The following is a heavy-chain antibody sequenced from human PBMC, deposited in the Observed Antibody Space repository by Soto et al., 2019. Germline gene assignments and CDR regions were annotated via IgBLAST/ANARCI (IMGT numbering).Heavy chain of an antibody. CDR2: IYWDDDK. J-gene: IGHJ5*02. CDR1: GFSLSTSGVG. Sequence: SGPTLVNPTQTLTLTCTFSGFSLSTSGVGVGWIRQPPGKALEWLALIYWDDDKRYSPSLKSRLTITKDTSKNQVVLTMTNMDPVDTATYYCAHRPQLLWFGEFDNWFDPWGQGTLVTVSS. V-gene: IGHV2-5*02. CDR3: AHRPQLLWFGEFDNWFDP. D-gene: IGHD3-10*01.